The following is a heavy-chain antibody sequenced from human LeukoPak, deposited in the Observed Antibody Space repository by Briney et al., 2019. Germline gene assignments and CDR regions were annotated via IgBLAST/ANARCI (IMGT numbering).Heavy chain of an antibody. D-gene: IGHD1-26*01. CDR1: GYTFTSYG. V-gene: IGHV1-18*01. CDR2: ISAYNGNT. Sequence: GASVKVSCKASGYTFTSYGISWVRQAPGQGLEWMGWISAYNGNTNYAQKLQGRVTMTTDTSTSTAYMELRSLRSDDTAVYYCARHPPQWELLEVLFDYWGQGTLVTVSS. CDR3: ARHPPQWELLEVLFDY. J-gene: IGHJ4*02.